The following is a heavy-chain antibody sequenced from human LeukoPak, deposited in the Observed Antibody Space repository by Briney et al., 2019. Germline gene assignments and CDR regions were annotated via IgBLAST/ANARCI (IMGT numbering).Heavy chain of an antibody. CDR1: GFTFSSYA. Sequence: GGSLRLSCAASGFTFSSYAMSWVRQAPGKGLEWVSAISGSGSSTYYADSVKGRFTISRDNSKNTLYLQMNSLRAEDTAVYYCAKDPAARYYYDSSGYYDYGGQGTLVTVSA. CDR3: AKDPAARYYYDSSGYYDY. D-gene: IGHD3-22*01. V-gene: IGHV3-23*01. J-gene: IGHJ4*02. CDR2: ISGSGSST.